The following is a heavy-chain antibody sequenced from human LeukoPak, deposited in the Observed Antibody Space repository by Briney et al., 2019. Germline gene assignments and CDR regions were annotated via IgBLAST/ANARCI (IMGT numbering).Heavy chain of an antibody. J-gene: IGHJ3*01. D-gene: IGHD5-24*01. CDR1: GVSISTNY. CDR3: ARSLRDVYNNHVPYAINV. Sequence: SETLPRTCSVSGVSISTNYWSWMRQSPEKGLEWIGHIYNSGANTNYNPSLKSRVTISVDTSKNEFSLKLSSVTASDTAVYYCARSLRDVYNNHVPYAINVWGQGKKVTVSP. CDR2: IYNSGANT. V-gene: IGHV4-59*01.